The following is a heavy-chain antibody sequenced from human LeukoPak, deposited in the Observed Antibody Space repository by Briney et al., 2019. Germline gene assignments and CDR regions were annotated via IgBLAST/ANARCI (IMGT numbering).Heavy chain of an antibody. CDR3: ARDGEVYYDIVTGYYGAYFDY. CDR2: ISAYSGNT. Sequence: GASVNVSCKASGYTFTSYGISWVRQAPGQGLEGMGWISAYSGNTNYAQKLQGRVTMTTDTSKSTAYMELRRLRSDDTAVYYCARDGEVYYDIVTGYYGAYFDYWGQGTLVTVSS. V-gene: IGHV1-18*01. J-gene: IGHJ4*02. D-gene: IGHD3-9*01. CDR1: GYTFTSYG.